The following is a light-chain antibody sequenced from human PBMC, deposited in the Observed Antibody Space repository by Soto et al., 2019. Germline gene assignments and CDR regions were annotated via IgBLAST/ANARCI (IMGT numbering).Light chain of an antibody. J-gene: IGLJ1*01. V-gene: IGLV2-8*01. CDR3: SSHGGANNLYV. Sequence: QSVLTQPPSASGSPGQSVTISCTGTSSDIGAYNYVSWYQQHPGKVPKLMIYEVSKRPSGAPDRFSASKSGNTASLTVSGLRAEDEADYYCSSHGGANNLYVFGTGTKVTVL. CDR1: SSDIGAYNY. CDR2: EVS.